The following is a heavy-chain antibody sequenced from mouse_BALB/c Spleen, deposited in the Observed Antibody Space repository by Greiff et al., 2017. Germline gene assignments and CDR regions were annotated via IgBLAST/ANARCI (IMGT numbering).Heavy chain of an antibody. Sequence: VQVVESGAELAKPGASVKMSCKASGYTFTSYWMHWVKQRPGQGLEWIGYINPSTGYTEYNQKFKDKATLTADKSSSTAYMQLSSLTSEDSAVYYCARPITTAVGGFAYWGQGTLVTVSA. CDR2: INPSTGYT. CDR1: GYTFTSYW. V-gene: IGHV1-7*01. D-gene: IGHD1-1*01. J-gene: IGHJ3*01. CDR3: ARPITTAVGGFAY.